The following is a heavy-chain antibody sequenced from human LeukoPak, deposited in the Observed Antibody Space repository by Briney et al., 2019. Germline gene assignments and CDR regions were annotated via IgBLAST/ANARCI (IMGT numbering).Heavy chain of an antibody. CDR3: ARGFYYGSGRPHWFDP. D-gene: IGHD3-10*01. J-gene: IGHJ5*02. CDR1: GYSISSGYY. CDR2: IYHSGST. V-gene: IGHV4-38-2*02. Sequence: SETLSLTCTVSGYSISSGYYWGWIRQPPGKGLEWIGSIYHSGSTYYNPSLKSRVTISVDTSKNQFSLKLSSVTAADTAVYYCARGFYYGSGRPHWFDPWGQGTLVTVSS.